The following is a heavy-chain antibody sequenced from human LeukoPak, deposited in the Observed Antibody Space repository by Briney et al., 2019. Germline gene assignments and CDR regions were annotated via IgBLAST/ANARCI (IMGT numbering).Heavy chain of an antibody. Sequence: GGSLRLSCAASGFTFSSYWMSWVRQAPGKGLEWVANIKQDGSEKYYVDSVKGRFTISRDNAKNSLYLQMNSLRAEDTAVYYCARGRDIVVVPAAHHYYYYGMDVWGQGTTVTVSS. J-gene: IGHJ6*02. CDR3: ARGRDIVVVPAAHHYYYYGMDV. V-gene: IGHV3-7*01. CDR2: IKQDGSEK. CDR1: GFTFSSYW. D-gene: IGHD2-2*01.